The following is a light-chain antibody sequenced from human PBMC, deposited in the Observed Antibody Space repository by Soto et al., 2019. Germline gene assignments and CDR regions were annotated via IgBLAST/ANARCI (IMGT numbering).Light chain of an antibody. CDR2: AAS. CDR1: QSINTY. CDR3: QQSFNSTYT. J-gene: IGKJ2*01. V-gene: IGKV1-39*01. Sequence: DIQMTQSPSSLSAFVGDRVTVTCRASQSINTYLNWYQQKPGRAPKLLVYAASTLQSGVPSRFSGSGSGTDFTLTISSLQPEDSATYYCQQSFNSTYTFGQGTRLQIK.